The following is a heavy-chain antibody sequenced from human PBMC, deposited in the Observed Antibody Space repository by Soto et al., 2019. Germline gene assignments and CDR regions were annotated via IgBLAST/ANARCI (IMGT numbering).Heavy chain of an antibody. V-gene: IGHV4-31*02. CDR1: GFTFSSYAMY. J-gene: IGHJ5*02. Sequence: LRLSCAASGFTFSSYAMYWVRQHPGKGLEWIGYIYYSGSTYYNPSLKSRVTISVDTSKNQFSLKLSSVTAADTAVYYCATYDSSDYYSGSPIGWFDPWGQGTLVTVSS. CDR3: ATYDSSDYYSGSPIGWFDP. D-gene: IGHD3-22*01. CDR2: IYYSGST.